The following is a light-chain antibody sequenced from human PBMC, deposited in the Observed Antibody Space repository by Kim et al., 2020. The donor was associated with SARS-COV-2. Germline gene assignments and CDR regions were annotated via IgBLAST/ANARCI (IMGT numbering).Light chain of an antibody. V-gene: IGLV1-44*01. Sequence: GXRLTISCAGSRPNRGSKRVVWYQQLPRTAPKLLFPGSSPRPSGVPDRFSGSQSGTSASLAISGLQSEDEADYHCAAWDDSVNGVVFGGGTQLTVL. J-gene: IGLJ3*02. CDR3: AAWDDSVNGVV. CDR1: RPNRGSKR. CDR2: GSS.